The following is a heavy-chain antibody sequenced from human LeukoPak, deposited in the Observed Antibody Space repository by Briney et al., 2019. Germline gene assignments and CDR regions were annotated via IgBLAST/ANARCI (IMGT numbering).Heavy chain of an antibody. J-gene: IGHJ5*02. V-gene: IGHV3-48*03. D-gene: IGHD3-22*01. CDR3: ARGYYYDSSGYT. Sequence: GGSLRLSCAASGFTFSSYEMNWVRQAPGKGLEWVSYISSSGSTIYYADSVKGRFNISRDNAKNSLYLQMNSLRAEDTAVYYCARGYYYDSSGYTWGQGTLVTVSS. CDR2: ISSSGSTI. CDR1: GFTFSSYE.